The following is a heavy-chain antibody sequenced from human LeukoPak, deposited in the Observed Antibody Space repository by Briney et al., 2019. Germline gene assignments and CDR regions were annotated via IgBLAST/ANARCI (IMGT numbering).Heavy chain of an antibody. D-gene: IGHD1-1*01. CDR1: GFTFSSYD. V-gene: IGHV3-23*01. CDR3: AKVPRETGTGPYYFDY. Sequence: GGSLRLSCAASGFTFSSYDMSCVRQAPGKGLEWVSVISGTGVSTYYADSVKGRFTISRDNSKNTLYLQMNSLRAEDTALYYCAKVPRETGTGPYYFDYWGQGTLVTVSS. CDR2: ISGTGVST. J-gene: IGHJ4*02.